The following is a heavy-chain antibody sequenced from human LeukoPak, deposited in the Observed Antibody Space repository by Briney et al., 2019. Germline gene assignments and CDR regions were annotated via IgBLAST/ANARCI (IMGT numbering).Heavy chain of an antibody. D-gene: IGHD7-27*01. J-gene: IGHJ4*02. Sequence: ASVKVSCKASGYTFTSYDFNWVRQATGQRPEWMGWMSPNSGDTGYAQKFQDRDTMTRNTSISTAYMELSSLRSDDTAVYYCARGPPNWGYGYWGPGTLVTVSS. CDR3: ARGPPNWGYGY. CDR2: MSPNSGDT. V-gene: IGHV1-8*01. CDR1: GYTFTSYD.